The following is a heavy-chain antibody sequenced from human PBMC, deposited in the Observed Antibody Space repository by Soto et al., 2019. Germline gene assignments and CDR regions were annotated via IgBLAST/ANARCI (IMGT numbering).Heavy chain of an antibody. V-gene: IGHV3-23*01. J-gene: IGHJ4*02. CDR1: GFTFGSFA. Sequence: PGGSLRLSCAASGFTFGSFAMTWVRQAPGKGLEWVSTITNSGDSTFYADPVKGRFAISRDNSKNTLFLQMITLRGEDTAVYYCAKDLRPDGVWDFDSWGQGTLVTVSS. CDR2: ITNSGDST. CDR3: AKDLRPDGVWDFDS. D-gene: IGHD4-17*01.